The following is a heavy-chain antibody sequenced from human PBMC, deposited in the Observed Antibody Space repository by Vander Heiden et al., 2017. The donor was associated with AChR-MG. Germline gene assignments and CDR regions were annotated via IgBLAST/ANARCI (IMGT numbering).Heavy chain of an antibody. D-gene: IGHD6-13*01. CDR2: ISYDGSNK. CDR1: GFTFSSYA. CDR3: ARGGQQLGSFDY. J-gene: IGHJ4*02. V-gene: IGHV3-30-3*01. Sequence: VVQPGRSLSLSCAASGFTFSSYAMHWVRQAPGKGLEWVAVISYDGSNKYYADSVKGRFTISRDNSKNTLYLQMNSLRAEDTAVYYCARGGQQLGSFDYWGQGTLVTVSS.